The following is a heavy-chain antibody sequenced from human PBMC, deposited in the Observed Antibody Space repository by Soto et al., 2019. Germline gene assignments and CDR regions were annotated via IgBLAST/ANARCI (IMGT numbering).Heavy chain of an antibody. J-gene: IGHJ6*02. CDR3: AKGNYYDSSGYRVPWYYYGMDV. CDR2: ISGSGGST. CDR1: GFTFSSYA. Sequence: PGGSLRLSCAASGFTFSSYAMSRVRQAPGKGLEWVSAISGSGGSTYYADSVKGRFTISRDNSKNTLYLQMNSLRAEDTAVYYCAKGNYYDSSGYRVPWYYYGMDVWGQGTTVTVSS. V-gene: IGHV3-23*01. D-gene: IGHD3-22*01.